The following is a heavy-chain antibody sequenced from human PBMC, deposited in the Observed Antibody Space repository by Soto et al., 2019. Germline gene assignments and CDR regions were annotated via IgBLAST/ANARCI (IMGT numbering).Heavy chain of an antibody. V-gene: IGHV3-53*01. J-gene: IGHJ6*02. Sequence: EMQLVESGGGLIQPGGSLRLSCAVSGFSVTTTYMTWVRQAPGRGLEWVSIIYSGGTTYYADSVKGRFTISRDNSKLHLQMNSLRVEDTAVYYCARARAVAGNYGMDVWGQGTTVTVSS. CDR1: GFSVTTTY. CDR3: ARARAVAGNYGMDV. D-gene: IGHD6-19*01. CDR2: IYSGGTT.